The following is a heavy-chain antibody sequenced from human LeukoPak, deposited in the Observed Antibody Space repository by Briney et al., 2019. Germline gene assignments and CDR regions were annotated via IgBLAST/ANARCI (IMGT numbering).Heavy chain of an antibody. CDR2: VFDSGGT. CDR3: ARGYSSSWNHFDY. Sequence: SETLSLTCTVFGGSISNYWWSWIRQPPGKGLEWIGYVFDSGGTNYNPSLKSRVTISVDTSKKQFSLKLSSVTAADTAVYYCARGYSSSWNHFDYWGQGTLVTVSS. D-gene: IGHD6-13*01. J-gene: IGHJ4*02. V-gene: IGHV4-59*01. CDR1: GGSISNYW.